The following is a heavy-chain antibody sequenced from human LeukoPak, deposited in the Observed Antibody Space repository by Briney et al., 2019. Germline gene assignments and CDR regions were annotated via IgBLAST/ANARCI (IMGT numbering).Heavy chain of an antibody. J-gene: IGHJ6*02. D-gene: IGHD5-12*01. CDR2: ISWNSGSI. Sequence: GGSLRLSCAASGFTFDDYAMHWVRQAPGKGLEWVSGISWNSGSIGYADSVKGRFTISRDNAKNSLYLQMNSLRSDDTAVYYCARDPPKDIVATPYYYGMDVWGQGTTVTVSS. V-gene: IGHV3-9*01. CDR3: ARDPPKDIVATPYYYGMDV. CDR1: GFTFDDYA.